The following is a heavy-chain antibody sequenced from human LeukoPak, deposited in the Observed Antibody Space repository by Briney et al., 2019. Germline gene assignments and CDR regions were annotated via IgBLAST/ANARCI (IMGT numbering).Heavy chain of an antibody. CDR3: ARHRTNNYGSGTPFDN. J-gene: IGHJ4*02. D-gene: IGHD3-10*01. V-gene: IGHV4-39*01. CDR1: GFTVSSNY. Sequence: PGGSLRLSCAASGFTVSSNYMSWVRQAPGKGLEWVGSIHYSGNTQYNPTLKSRLSTSVDTSRNQFSLKLTSVSVADTAVYYCARHRTNNYGSGTPFDNWGQGTLVTVSA. CDR2: IHYSGNT.